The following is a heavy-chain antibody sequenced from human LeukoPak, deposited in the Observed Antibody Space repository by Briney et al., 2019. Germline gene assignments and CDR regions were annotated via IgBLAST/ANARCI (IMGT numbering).Heavy chain of an antibody. CDR2: IIPILGIA. V-gene: IGHV1-69*04. CDR1: GGTFSSYA. Sequence: GPSVTLSCKASGGTFSSYAISWVRQAPGQGLEWMGRIIPILGIANYAQKFQGRVTITADKSTSTAYMELSSLRSEDTAVYYCARIAAAGKYDYWGQGTLVLVSA. CDR3: ARIAAAGKYDY. J-gene: IGHJ4*02. D-gene: IGHD6-13*01.